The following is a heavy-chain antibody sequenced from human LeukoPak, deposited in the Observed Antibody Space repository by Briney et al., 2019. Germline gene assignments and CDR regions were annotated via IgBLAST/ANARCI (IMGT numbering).Heavy chain of an antibody. Sequence: GGSLRLSCAASGFTFSSYGMSWVRRAPGKGLEWVSGIRAGGDNTYYADSVKGRFTISRDNSKNTLYLQTNSLRAEDTAVYYCAKGMVRGVILKGFDYWGQGTLVTVSS. CDR3: AKGMVRGVILKGFDY. J-gene: IGHJ4*02. V-gene: IGHV3-23*01. CDR2: IRAGGDNT. D-gene: IGHD3-10*01. CDR1: GFTFSSYG.